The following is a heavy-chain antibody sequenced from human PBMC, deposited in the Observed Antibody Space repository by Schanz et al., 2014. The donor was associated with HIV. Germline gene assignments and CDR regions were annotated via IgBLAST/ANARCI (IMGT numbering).Heavy chain of an antibody. CDR3: TTDPLRDYGVDV. CDR2: IGSGGGRT. Sequence: EVQLLESGGGLVQPGGSLRVSCAASGFMFSSYGMSWVRQAPGKGLEWVSLIGSGGGRTYYADSVKGRVTISRDNSKNTLFLQMNSLKTEDTAVYYCTTDPLRDYGVDVWGQGTTVTVSS. V-gene: IGHV3-23*01. J-gene: IGHJ6*02. CDR1: GFMFSSYG.